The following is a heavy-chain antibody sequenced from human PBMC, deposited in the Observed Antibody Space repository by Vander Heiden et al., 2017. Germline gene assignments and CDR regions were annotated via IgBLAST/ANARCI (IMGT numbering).Heavy chain of an antibody. Sequence: EVQLLESGGGVLQPGGSLRLSCEAYGFTFRSYAMSRVRQAPGKGLEWVSAIRGSGGSTYYADSVKGRFTISRDNSKNTLYLQMNSLRAEDTAVYYCAKDPSPHDYGDLREAYFDYWGQGTLVTVSS. CDR2: IRGSGGST. CDR3: AKDPSPHDYGDLREAYFDY. V-gene: IGHV3-23*01. J-gene: IGHJ4*02. D-gene: IGHD4-17*01. CDR1: GFTFRSYA.